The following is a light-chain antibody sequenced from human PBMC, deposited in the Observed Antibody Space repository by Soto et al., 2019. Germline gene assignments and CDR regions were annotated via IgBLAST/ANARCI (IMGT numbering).Light chain of an antibody. J-gene: IGLJ2*01. CDR3: QSYDSSLSGPVV. V-gene: IGLV1-40*01. CDR1: SSNIGAGYD. CDR2: GNT. Sequence: QSVLTQPPSVSVAPGQRVTISCTGSSSNIGAGYDVHWYQQLPGTAPKVLIYGNTNRPSGVPDRFSGSKSGTSASLAITGLQAEDEADYYCQSYDSSLSGPVVFGGGTKLTVL.